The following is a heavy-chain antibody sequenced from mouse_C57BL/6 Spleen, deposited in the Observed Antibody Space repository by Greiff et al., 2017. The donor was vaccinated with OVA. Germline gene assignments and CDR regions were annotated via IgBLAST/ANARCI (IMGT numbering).Heavy chain of an antibody. Sequence: VQLQQSGAELVRPGTSVKVSCKASGYAFTNYLIEWVKQRPGQGLAWIGVINPGSGGTNYNEKFKGKATLTADKSSSTAYMQLSSLTSEDSAVYFCAKGLGGMDYWGQGTSVTVSS. J-gene: IGHJ4*01. CDR3: AKGLGGMDY. CDR1: GYAFTNYL. V-gene: IGHV1-54*01. D-gene: IGHD3-3*01. CDR2: INPGSGGT.